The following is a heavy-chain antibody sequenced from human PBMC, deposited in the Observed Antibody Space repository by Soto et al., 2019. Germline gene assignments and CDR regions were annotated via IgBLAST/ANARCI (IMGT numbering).Heavy chain of an antibody. CDR1: GFTFSSYA. CDR2: ISGSGGST. J-gene: IGHJ4*02. V-gene: IGHV3-23*01. CDR3: AKDLIVVVVAATALFDY. D-gene: IGHD2-15*01. Sequence: GGSLRLSCAASGFTFSSYAMSWVRQAPGKGLEWVSAISGSGGSTYYADSVKGRFTISRDNSKNTLYLQMNSLRAEDTAVYYCAKDLIVVVVAATALFDYWGQGTLVTVSS.